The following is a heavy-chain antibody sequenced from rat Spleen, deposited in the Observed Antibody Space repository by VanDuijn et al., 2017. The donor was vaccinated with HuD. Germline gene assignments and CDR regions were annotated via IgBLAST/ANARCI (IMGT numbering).Heavy chain of an antibody. CDR3: ARRGNYAFVY. D-gene: IGHD1-10*01. CDR1: GFNFNDFW. J-gene: IGHJ3*01. CDR2: ISSSSATI. V-gene: IGHV4-2*01. Sequence: EVKLVESGGGLVQPGRSLKLSCAASGFNFNDFWMGWVRQAPGKGLEWVAYISSSSATIYYADTVKGRFTISRDNAKNILYLQLSSLRSEDTAVYFCARRGNYAFVYWGQGTLVTVSS.